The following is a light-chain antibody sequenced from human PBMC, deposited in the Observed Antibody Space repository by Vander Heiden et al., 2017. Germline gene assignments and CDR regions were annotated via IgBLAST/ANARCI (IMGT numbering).Light chain of an antibody. J-gene: IGLJ2*01. V-gene: IGLV3-21*02. CDR3: QVWDISSDHVV. CDR1: DVGSKS. Sequence: SSVLTQPPSVSVAPGQTARITCGGNDVGSKSVHWYQQKPGQAPVLVVYDDRDRPSGIPERFSGSNSGNTATLTISRVEAGDEADYYCQVWDISSDHVVFGGGTKLTVL. CDR2: DDR.